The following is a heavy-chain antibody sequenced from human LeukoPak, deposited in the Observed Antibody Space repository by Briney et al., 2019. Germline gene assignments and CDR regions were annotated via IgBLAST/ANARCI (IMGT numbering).Heavy chain of an antibody. J-gene: IGHJ3*02. Sequence: GGSLRLSCAASGFTFSSYAMSWVRQAPGKGLEWVSAISGSGGSTYYADSVKGRFTISADKSINTAYLQWSSLKASDTAMYYCVRPLEYSSGAFDIWGQGTMVTVSS. V-gene: IGHV3-23*01. CDR3: VRPLEYSSGAFDI. CDR1: GFTFSSYA. CDR2: ISGSGGST. D-gene: IGHD6-19*01.